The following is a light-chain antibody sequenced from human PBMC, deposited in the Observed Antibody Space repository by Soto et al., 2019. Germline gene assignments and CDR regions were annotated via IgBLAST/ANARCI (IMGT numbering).Light chain of an antibody. V-gene: IGKV3-15*01. Sequence: EIVMTQSPATLSVSPGERATLSCRASQSVRSNLAWYQQKPGQAPRLLIYGESTRATGIPARFSGSGSGTEFTLTISSLQSEDFEVYYCQQYNNWQGNFGPGTKVDIK. CDR3: QQYNNWQGN. CDR2: GES. CDR1: QSVRSN. J-gene: IGKJ3*01.